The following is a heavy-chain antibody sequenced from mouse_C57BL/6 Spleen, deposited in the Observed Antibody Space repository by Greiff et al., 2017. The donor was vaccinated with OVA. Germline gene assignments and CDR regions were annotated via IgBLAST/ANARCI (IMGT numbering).Heavy chain of an antibody. D-gene: IGHD1-1*01. CDR1: GYTFTSYW. J-gene: IGHJ4*01. CDR3: ARSDYYGSRKEDYYAMDY. V-gene: IGHV1-69*01. Sequence: QVQLKQPGAELVMPGASVKLSCKASGYTFTSYWMHWVKQRPGQGLEWIGEIDPSDSYTNYNQKFKGKSTLTVDKSSSTAYMQLSSLTSEDSAVYYCARSDYYGSRKEDYYAMDYWGQGTSVTVSS. CDR2: IDPSDSYT.